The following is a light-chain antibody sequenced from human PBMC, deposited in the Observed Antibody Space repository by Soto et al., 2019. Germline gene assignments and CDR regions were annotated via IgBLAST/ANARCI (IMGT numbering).Light chain of an antibody. CDR3: QQYGSSIT. CDR2: GAS. J-gene: IGKJ5*01. Sequence: EIVMTQSPATMYVSRGERATLSCRASQSMGSNVAWYQQKPGQAPRLLIYGASTRAAGIPARFSGSGSGTDFTLTISRLEPEDFAVYYCQQYGSSITFGQGTRLEI. CDR1: QSMGSN. V-gene: IGKV3-15*01.